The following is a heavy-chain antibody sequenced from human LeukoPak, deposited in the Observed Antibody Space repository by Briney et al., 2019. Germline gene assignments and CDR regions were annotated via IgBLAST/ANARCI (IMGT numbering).Heavy chain of an antibody. D-gene: IGHD2-2*01. CDR1: GGSISSYY. CDR2: IYYSGST. V-gene: IGHV4-59*12. Sequence: KTSETLSLTCTVSGGSISSYYWSWIRQPPGKGLEWIGYIYYSGSTNYNPSLKSRVTISVDTSKNQFSLKLSSVTAADTAVYYCARRCGTSCYYYYYGMDVWGQGTTVTVSS. J-gene: IGHJ6*02. CDR3: ARRCGTSCYYYYYGMDV.